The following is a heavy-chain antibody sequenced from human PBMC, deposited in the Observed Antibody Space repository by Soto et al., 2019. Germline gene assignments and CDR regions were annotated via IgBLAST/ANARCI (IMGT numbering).Heavy chain of an antibody. CDR3: AKRQSFDFWSGYHHFFDY. D-gene: IGHD3-3*01. CDR2: VGGSGSDT. Sequence: GGSLRLSCSAPAINFGSYAMSWVRQAPGKGLEWVSAVGGSGSDTYYADPVKGRFTTSRDDSKNTLYLHMSSLRVEDTAIYYCAKRQSFDFWSGYHHFFDYWGQGTPVTVSS. J-gene: IGHJ4*02. CDR1: AINFGSYA. V-gene: IGHV3-23*01.